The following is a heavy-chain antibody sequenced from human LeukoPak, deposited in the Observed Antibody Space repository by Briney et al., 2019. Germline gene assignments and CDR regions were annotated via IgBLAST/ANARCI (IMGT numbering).Heavy chain of an antibody. J-gene: IGHJ4*02. CDR3: ARDREVLRFLEWFY. Sequence: GSSVKVSCKASGGTFSSYAICWVRQAPGQGLEWMGGIIPIFGTANYAQKFQGRVTITTDESTSTAYMELSSLRSEDTAVYYCARDREVLRFLEWFYWGQGTLVTVSS. CDR2: IIPIFGTA. V-gene: IGHV1-69*05. D-gene: IGHD3-3*01. CDR1: GGTFSSYA.